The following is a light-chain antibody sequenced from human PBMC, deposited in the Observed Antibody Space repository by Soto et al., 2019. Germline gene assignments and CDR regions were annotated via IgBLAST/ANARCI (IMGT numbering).Light chain of an antibody. V-gene: IGKV3-20*01. CDR3: QQYADSPPRFI. J-gene: IGKJ4*01. CDR2: GAS. Sequence: EIVLTQSPGTLSLSPGERATLSCRASQSVNSAYLAWYQQKPGQAPRLLIYGASNRAAGIPDRFSGSGSGTDFTLTISRLEPEDFAVYYCQQYADSPPRFIFGGGTKVEIK. CDR1: QSVNSAY.